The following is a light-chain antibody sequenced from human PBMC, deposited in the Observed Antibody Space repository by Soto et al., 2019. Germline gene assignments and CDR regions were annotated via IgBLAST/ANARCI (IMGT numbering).Light chain of an antibody. J-gene: IGLJ2*01. Sequence: QSALTQPPSASGSPGQSVAISCTGTSSDVGGYNYVSWYQQHPGKAPKLMIYEVNKRPSGVPDRFSGSKSGNTASLAISGLRSEDEADYYCGGWDDSLSGPVFGGGTQLTVL. CDR3: GGWDDSLSGPV. V-gene: IGLV2-8*01. CDR2: EVN. CDR1: SSDVGGYNY.